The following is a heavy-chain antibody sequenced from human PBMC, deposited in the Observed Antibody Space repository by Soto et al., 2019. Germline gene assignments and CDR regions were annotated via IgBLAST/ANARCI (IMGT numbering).Heavy chain of an antibody. V-gene: IGHV4-59*08. D-gene: IGHD2-21*02. Sequence: PSETLSLTCTVSGGSISSYYWSWIRQPPGKGLEWIGYIYYSGSTNYNPSLKSRVTISVDTSKNQFSLKLRSVTAADTALYFCARQRTSVVTKAYFDVWGPGSLVTVSS. CDR3: ARQRTSVVTKAYFDV. J-gene: IGHJ4*02. CDR2: IYYSGST. CDR1: GGSISSYY.